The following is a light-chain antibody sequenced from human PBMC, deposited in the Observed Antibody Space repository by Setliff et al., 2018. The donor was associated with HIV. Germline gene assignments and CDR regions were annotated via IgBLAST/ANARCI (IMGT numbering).Light chain of an antibody. CDR3: SSYTSSSTYV. Sequence: QSVLTQPASVSGSPGQSITISCTGTGSDIGGYNFVSWYQQYPGEAPKLIISDNTKRPSGVSDRFSASKSGNTASLTISGLRAEDEADYYCSSYTSSSTYVFGLGTKVTVL. J-gene: IGLJ1*01. CDR1: GSDIGGYNF. V-gene: IGLV2-14*03. CDR2: DNT.